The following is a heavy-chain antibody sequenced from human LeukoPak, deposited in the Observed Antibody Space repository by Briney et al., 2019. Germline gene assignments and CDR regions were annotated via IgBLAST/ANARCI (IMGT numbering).Heavy chain of an antibody. Sequence: GGSLRLSCAASGFTFSSYGMHWVRQAPGKGLEWVAFIRYDGSNKYYADSVKGRFTISRDNSKNTLYLQMNSLRAEDTAVYYCARTQWLRFMFLNYYYYYMDVWGKGTTVTISS. CDR1: GFTFSSYG. D-gene: IGHD5-12*01. V-gene: IGHV3-30*02. CDR3: ARTQWLRFMFLNYYYYYMDV. CDR2: IRYDGSNK. J-gene: IGHJ6*03.